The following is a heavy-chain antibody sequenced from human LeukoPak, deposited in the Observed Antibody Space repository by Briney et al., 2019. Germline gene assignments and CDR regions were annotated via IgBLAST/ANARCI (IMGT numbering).Heavy chain of an antibody. J-gene: IGHJ4*02. CDR2: ISSSGSTI. V-gene: IGHV3-48*03. CDR1: GFTFSSYE. CDR3: AKDDNGPLAY. D-gene: IGHD2-8*01. Sequence: GGSLRLSCAASGFTFSSYEMNWVRQAPGKGLEWVSYISSSGSTIYYADSVKGRFTISRDNSKNTLYLHMNSLRAEDTALYYCAKDDNGPLAYWGQGTLVTVSS.